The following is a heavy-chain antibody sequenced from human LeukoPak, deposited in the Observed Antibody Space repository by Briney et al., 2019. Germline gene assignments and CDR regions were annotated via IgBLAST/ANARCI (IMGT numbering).Heavy chain of an antibody. V-gene: IGHV1-2*02. CDR3: ARGLYYGGNQRAHDAFDI. Sequence: ASVKVSCKASGYIFTDYYMHWVRQAPGQGLEWMGWFNPASGGTKYAQKFQGRVTMTRDTSINTAYMELSSLGLDDTAVYYCARGLYYGGNQRAHDAFDIWGQGTLVTVPS. J-gene: IGHJ3*02. CDR2: FNPASGGT. D-gene: IGHD4-23*01. CDR1: GYIFTDYY.